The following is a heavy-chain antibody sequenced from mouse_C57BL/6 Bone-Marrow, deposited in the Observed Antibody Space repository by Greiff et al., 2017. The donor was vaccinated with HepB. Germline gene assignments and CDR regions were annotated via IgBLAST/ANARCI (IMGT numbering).Heavy chain of an antibody. V-gene: IGHV1-64*01. D-gene: IGHD3-1*01. CDR3: ARRGYDHYYAMDY. CDR2: IHPNSGST. Sequence: QVQLQQPGAELVKPGASVKLSCKASGYTSTSYWMHWVKQRPGQGLEWIGMIHPNSGSTNYNEKFKSKATLTVDKSSSTAYMQLSSLTSEDSAVYYCARRGYDHYYAMDYWGQGTSVTVSS. J-gene: IGHJ4*01. CDR1: GYTSTSYW.